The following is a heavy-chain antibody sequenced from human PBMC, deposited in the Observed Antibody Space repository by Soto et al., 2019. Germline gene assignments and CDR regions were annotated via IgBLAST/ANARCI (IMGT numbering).Heavy chain of an antibody. D-gene: IGHD7-27*01. Sequence: QVQLQQWDAGLLKHSETLSLTCAVYGGSFSGYYWNWIRQPPGKGLEWIGEINHSGSTNYNPSLKSRVTISVDTSKNQFSLKLSSVTAADTAVYYCARGWGRIFDYWGQGTLVTVSS. CDR3: ARGWGRIFDY. J-gene: IGHJ4*02. CDR1: GGSFSGYY. CDR2: INHSGST. V-gene: IGHV4-34*01.